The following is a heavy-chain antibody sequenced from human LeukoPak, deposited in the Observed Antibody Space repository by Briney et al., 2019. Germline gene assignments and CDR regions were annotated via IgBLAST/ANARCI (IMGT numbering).Heavy chain of an antibody. D-gene: IGHD1-26*01. Sequence: GASVKVSCKASGYTFTSYYMYWVRQAPGQGLEWMGIINPSGGSTSYAQKFQGRVTMTRDMSTSTVYMELSSLRSEDTAVYYCARRPYSGSYSPYYYYMDVWGKGTTVTVSS. V-gene: IGHV1-46*01. J-gene: IGHJ6*03. CDR2: INPSGGST. CDR1: GYTFTSYY. CDR3: ARRPYSGSYSPYYYYMDV.